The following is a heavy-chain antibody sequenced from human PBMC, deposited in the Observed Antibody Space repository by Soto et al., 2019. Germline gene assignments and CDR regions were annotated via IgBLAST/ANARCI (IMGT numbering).Heavy chain of an antibody. CDR2: IVVGSGNT. Sequence: QMQLVQSGPEVKKPGTSVKVSCKASGFTFTSSAVQWVRQARGQRLEWIGWIVVGSGNTNYAQKFQERVTITRDRSKRRPYGELSSLRSEHTAVYYCAADLGYYYDSSGYTLFAFDIGGQGTMVTVSS. V-gene: IGHV1-58*01. D-gene: IGHD3-22*01. J-gene: IGHJ3*02. CDR3: AADLGYYYDSSGYTLFAFDI. CDR1: GFTFTSSA.